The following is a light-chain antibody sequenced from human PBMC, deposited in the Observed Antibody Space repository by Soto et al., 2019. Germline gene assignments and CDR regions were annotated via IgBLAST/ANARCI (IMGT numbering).Light chain of an antibody. J-gene: IGKJ2*01. CDR2: GAS. CDR1: ESVTSSS. CDR3: QQFDASRQYT. V-gene: IGKV3-20*01. Sequence: VLTQSPGTLSLSPGESATLSCRASESVTSSSLAWYQLKPGQAPRLIMFGASNRGTGIPARFSGSGSGTDFILTINRLEPEDSALYYCQQFDASRQYTFGQGTRVEI.